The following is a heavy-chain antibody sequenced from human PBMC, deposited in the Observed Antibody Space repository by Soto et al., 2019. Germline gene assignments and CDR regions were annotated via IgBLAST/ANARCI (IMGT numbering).Heavy chain of an antibody. Sequence: GESLKISCKGSGYSFTTYWIGWVRQLPGQGLEWMGVMFPGDSDTRYSPSFQGQVTMSADPSTNTAYLEWSSIKAADSAMYYCARVPDSSLGTMDVWGQGTTVTVSS. CDR3: ARVPDSSLGTMDV. CDR2: MFPGDSDT. V-gene: IGHV5-51*01. D-gene: IGHD6-19*01. J-gene: IGHJ6*02. CDR1: GYSFTTYW.